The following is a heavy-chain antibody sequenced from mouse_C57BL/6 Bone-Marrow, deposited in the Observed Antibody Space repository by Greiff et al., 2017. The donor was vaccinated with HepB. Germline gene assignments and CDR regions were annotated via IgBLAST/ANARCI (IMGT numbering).Heavy chain of an antibody. V-gene: IGHV1-63*01. D-gene: IGHD1-1*01. CDR1: GYTFTNYW. CDR3: ARDRYYGSSY. CDR2: IYPGGGYT. J-gene: IGHJ2*01. Sequence: QVQLKQSGAELVRPGTSVKMSCKASGYTFTNYWIGWAKQRPGHGLEWIGDIYPGGGYTNYNEKFKGKATLTADKSSSTAYMELRSLTSEDSAVYFCARDRYYGSSYWGQGTTLTVSS.